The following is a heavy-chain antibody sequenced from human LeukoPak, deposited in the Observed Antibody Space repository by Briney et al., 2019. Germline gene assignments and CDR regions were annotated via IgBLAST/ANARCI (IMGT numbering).Heavy chain of an antibody. CDR1: GGPISSYY. D-gene: IGHD5-12*01. J-gene: IGHJ3*02. V-gene: IGHV4-59*12. CDR2: IYYSGST. Sequence: SETLSLTCTVSGGPISSYYWSWIRQPPGKGLEWIGYIYYSGSTNYNPSLKSRVTISVDTSKNQFSLKLSSVTAADKAVYYCARSCRILDIVATIRARLGGNGFDIWGQGTMVTVSS. CDR3: ARSCRILDIVATIRARLGGNGFDI.